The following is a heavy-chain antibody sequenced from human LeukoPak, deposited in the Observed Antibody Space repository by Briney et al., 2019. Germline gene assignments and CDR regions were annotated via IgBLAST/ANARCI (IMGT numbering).Heavy chain of an antibody. CDR2: IYYSGST. V-gene: IGHV4-59*01. CDR3: ARDSPVAGTPYYYYGMDV. D-gene: IGHD6-19*01. J-gene: IGHJ6*02. CDR1: GGSISSYY. Sequence: PSETLSLTCTVSGGSISSYYWSWIRQPSGKGLEWIGYIYYSGSTNYNPSLKSRVTISVDTSKNQFSLKLSSVTAADTAVYYCARDSPVAGTPYYYYGMDVWGQGTTVTVSS.